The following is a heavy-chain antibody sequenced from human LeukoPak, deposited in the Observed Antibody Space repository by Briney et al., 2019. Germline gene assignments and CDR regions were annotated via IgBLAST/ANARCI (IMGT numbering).Heavy chain of an antibody. CDR3: AKDGPWFGDFLVAFDI. V-gene: IGHV3-23*01. Sequence: PGGSLRLSCAASGFTFSSYAMSWVRQAPGKGLEWVSAISGSGGSTYYADSVKGRFTISRDNSKNTLYLQMNSLRAEDTAVYYCAKDGPWFGDFLVAFDIWGQGTMVTVSS. CDR1: GFTFSSYA. D-gene: IGHD3-10*01. J-gene: IGHJ3*02. CDR2: ISGSGGST.